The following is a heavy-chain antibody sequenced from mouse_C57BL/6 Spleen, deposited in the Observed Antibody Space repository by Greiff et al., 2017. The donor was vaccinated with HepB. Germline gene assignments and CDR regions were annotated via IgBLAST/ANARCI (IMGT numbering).Heavy chain of an antibody. CDR2: IYPRSGNT. CDR1: GYTFTSYG. D-gene: IGHD2-3*01. J-gene: IGHJ3*01. CDR3: ARADDGYYRGFAY. Sequence: VQLQQSGAELARPGASVKLSCKASGYTFTSYGISWVKQRTGQGLEWIGEIYPRSGNTYYNEKFKGKATLTADKSSSTAYMELRSLTSEDSAVYFCARADDGYYRGFAYWGQGTLVTVSA. V-gene: IGHV1-81*01.